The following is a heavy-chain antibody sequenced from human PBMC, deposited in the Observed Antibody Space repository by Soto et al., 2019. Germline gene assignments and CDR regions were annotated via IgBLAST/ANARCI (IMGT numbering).Heavy chain of an antibody. CDR1: GGSISSGGYY. V-gene: IGHV4-31*02. D-gene: IGHD4-17*01. CDR3: ARGLSNLYGDYGWFDP. Sequence: SETLSLTCTVSGGSISSGGYYWSWTRQHPGKGLEWIGYIYYSGSTYYNPSLKSRVTISVDTSMNQFSLKLSSVTAADTAVYYCARGLSNLYGDYGWFDPWGQGTLVTVSS. J-gene: IGHJ5*02. CDR2: IYYSGST.